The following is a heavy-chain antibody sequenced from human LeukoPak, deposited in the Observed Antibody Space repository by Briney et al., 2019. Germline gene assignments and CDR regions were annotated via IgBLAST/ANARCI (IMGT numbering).Heavy chain of an antibody. CDR2: IYYSGST. J-gene: IGHJ6*03. Sequence: SETLSLTCTVSGGSISSSSHYWGWIRQPPGKGLEWIGSIYYSGSTYYNPSLKSRVTISVDTSKNQFSLKLSSVTAADTAVYYCARKRGITMVRGVIIAHHYYYYMDVWGKGTTVTISS. CDR1: GGSISSSSHY. CDR3: ARKRGITMVRGVIIAHHYYYYMDV. D-gene: IGHD3-10*01. V-gene: IGHV4-39*01.